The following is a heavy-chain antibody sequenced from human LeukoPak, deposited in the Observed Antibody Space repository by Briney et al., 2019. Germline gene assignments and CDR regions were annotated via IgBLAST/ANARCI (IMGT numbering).Heavy chain of an antibody. J-gene: IGHJ4*02. V-gene: IGHV3-30*02. CDR2: IRYDGSNK. D-gene: IGHD3-22*01. Sequence: PGGSLRLSCTASGFTFGDYAMSWVRQAPGKGLEWVAFIRYDGSNKYYADSVKGRFTISRDNSKNTLYLQMNSLRAEDTAVYYCAKDRVSGDSSGYYPDYWGQGTLVTVSS. CDR1: GFTFGDYA. CDR3: AKDRVSGDSSGYYPDY.